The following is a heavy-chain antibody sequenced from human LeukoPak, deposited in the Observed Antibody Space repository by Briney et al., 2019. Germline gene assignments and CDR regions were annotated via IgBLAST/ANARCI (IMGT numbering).Heavy chain of an antibody. CDR1: GYTFTNYD. J-gene: IGHJ4*02. V-gene: IGHV1-8*01. CDR2: MRPNTGDT. Sequence: EASVKVSCKASGYTFTNYDFNWVRQAPGQGLEWLGWMRPNTGDTHSALKFQGRVTMTRDTSITTAYMELSSLASDDTAVYFCAIGTGWYRFDYWGQGTKVTVSS. CDR3: AIGTGWYRFDY. D-gene: IGHD6-19*01.